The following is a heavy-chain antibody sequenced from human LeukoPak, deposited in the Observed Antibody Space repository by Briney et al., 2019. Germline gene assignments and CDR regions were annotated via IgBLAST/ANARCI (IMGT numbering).Heavy chain of an antibody. Sequence: GGSLRLSCAASGFTFDDYAMHWVRQAPGKGLEWVSGISWNSGSIDYADSVKGRFTISRDNAKNSLYLQMNSLRTEDTALYYCAKVGDCSSTSCYSVGAFDPWGQGTLVTVSS. CDR1: GFTFDDYA. D-gene: IGHD2-2*01. CDR2: ISWNSGSI. J-gene: IGHJ5*02. CDR3: AKVGDCSSTSCYSVGAFDP. V-gene: IGHV3-9*01.